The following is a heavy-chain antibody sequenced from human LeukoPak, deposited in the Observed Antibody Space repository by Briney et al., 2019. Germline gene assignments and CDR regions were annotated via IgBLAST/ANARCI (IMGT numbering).Heavy chain of an antibody. J-gene: IGHJ6*02. D-gene: IGHD1-26*01. CDR2: IYYTGST. V-gene: IGHV4-59*01. CDR3: AREIVGAATGGYGMDV. CDR1: GGSISSYY. Sequence: SETLSLTCTVSGGSISSYYWSWIRQPPGKGLEWIGYIYYTGSTNYNPSLKSRVTMSVDTSKNQFSLKLTSVTAADTAVYFCAREIVGAATGGYGMDVWAKGPRSPSP.